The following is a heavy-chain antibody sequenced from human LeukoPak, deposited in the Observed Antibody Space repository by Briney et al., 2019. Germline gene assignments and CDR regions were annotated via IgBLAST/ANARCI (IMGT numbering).Heavy chain of an antibody. J-gene: IGHJ5*02. V-gene: IGHV6-1*01. D-gene: IGHD2-2*01. CDR2: TYYRSTWYN. Sequence: SQTLSLTCAISGDSVSSNSVTWNWIRQSPSRGLEWLGRTYYRSTWYNDYAVSVRGRITVNPNTSKNQFSLHLNSVTPEDTAVYYCARRLTQYDCFDPWGQGILVTVSS. CDR1: GDSVSSNSVT. CDR3: ARRLTQYDCFDP.